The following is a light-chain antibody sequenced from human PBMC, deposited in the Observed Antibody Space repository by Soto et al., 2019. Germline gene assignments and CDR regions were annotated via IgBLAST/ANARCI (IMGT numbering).Light chain of an antibody. Sequence: IQLTQSPSSLSASVGDRVTITFQASQDISNYLNWYQQKPGKAPKLLIYGASNLETGVPSRFSGSGSGTDFTFTISSLQAEDIATYLCQQYDSGFTFGQGTRLE. CDR2: GAS. CDR3: QQYDSGFT. V-gene: IGKV1-33*01. J-gene: IGKJ5*01. CDR1: QDISNY.